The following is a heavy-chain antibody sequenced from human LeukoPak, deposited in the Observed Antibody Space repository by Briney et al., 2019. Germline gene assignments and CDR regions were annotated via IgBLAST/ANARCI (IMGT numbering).Heavy chain of an antibody. CDR3: ASNYGSGSPLRAFDI. Sequence: ESLKISCKGSGYSFTSYWIGWVRQMPGKGLEWMGIIYPGDSDTRYSPSFQGQVTTSADKSISTAYLQWSSLKASDTAMYYCASNYGSGSPLRAFDIWGQGTMVTVSS. CDR2: IYPGDSDT. J-gene: IGHJ3*02. V-gene: IGHV5-51*01. CDR1: GYSFTSYW. D-gene: IGHD3-10*01.